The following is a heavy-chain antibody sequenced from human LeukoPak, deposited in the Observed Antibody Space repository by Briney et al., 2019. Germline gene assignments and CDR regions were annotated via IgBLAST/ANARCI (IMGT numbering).Heavy chain of an antibody. V-gene: IGHV4-30-4*08. J-gene: IGHJ4*02. CDR2: IYYSGST. CDR1: GGSISSGSYY. CDR3: AVMTSQILGFDY. D-gene: IGHD2-8*02. Sequence: SETLSLTCTVSGGSISSGSYYWSWIRQPPGKGLEWIGYIYYSGSTYYNPSLKSRVTISVDTSKNQFSLKLSSVTAADTAMYYCAVMTSQILGFDYWGQGTLVTVSS.